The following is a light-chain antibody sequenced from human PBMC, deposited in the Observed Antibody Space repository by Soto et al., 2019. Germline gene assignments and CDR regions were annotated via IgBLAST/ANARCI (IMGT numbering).Light chain of an antibody. J-gene: IGLJ1*01. V-gene: IGLV2-8*01. Sequence: QSVLTQPPSASGSPGQSVTISCTGTSSDVGGCKFVSWYQQYPGKAPRLIIYEVYKRPSGVPDRFSGSKSGNTASLTVSGLQAEDEADYYCSSCACSNNPYVFGTGTKVTVL. CDR3: SSCACSNNPYV. CDR2: EVY. CDR1: SSDVGGCKF.